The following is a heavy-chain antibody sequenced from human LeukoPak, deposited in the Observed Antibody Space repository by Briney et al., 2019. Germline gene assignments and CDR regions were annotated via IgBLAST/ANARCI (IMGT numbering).Heavy chain of an antibody. V-gene: IGHV4-61*09. CDR1: GGSMSSNIYS. CDR2: VYASGKT. CDR3: ARVATKEIRGYSFYEFYYYMDV. D-gene: IGHD3-10*01. J-gene: IGHJ6*03. Sequence: SGTLSLTCAVSGGSMSSNIYSWSWLRQPAGKGLEWIGHVYASGKTRYNPSLKSRVDLFVDTSKNQFSLKLTPVTAADTAVYYCARVATKEIRGYSFYEFYYYMDVWGKGTTVTVSS.